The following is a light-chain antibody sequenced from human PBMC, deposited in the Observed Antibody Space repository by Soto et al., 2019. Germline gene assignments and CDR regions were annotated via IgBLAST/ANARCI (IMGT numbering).Light chain of an antibody. Sequence: QSALTQPPSVSAAPGQTVTISCSGSSPNIGNNYVSWYQQLPGTAPKLLIYDSNKRPSGIPERFSASKSGTSATLGITGLQTGDEADYYCGAWDGSLRLYVFXTGTKLTVL. J-gene: IGLJ1*01. CDR2: DSN. V-gene: IGLV1-51*01. CDR3: GAWDGSLRLYV. CDR1: SPNIGNNY.